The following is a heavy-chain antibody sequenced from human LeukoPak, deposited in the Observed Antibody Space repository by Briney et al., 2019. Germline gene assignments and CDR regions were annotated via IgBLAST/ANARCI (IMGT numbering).Heavy chain of an antibody. V-gene: IGHV3-30*04. J-gene: IGHJ4*02. D-gene: IGHD5-18*01. CDR3: AREDTAMVGYFDY. Sequence: AGGSLRLSCAAPGFTFSSYAMHWVRQAPGKGLEWEAVISYDGSNKYYADSVKGRFTISRDNSKNTLYLQMNSLRAEDTAVYYCAREDTAMVGYFDYWGQGTLVTVSS. CDR2: ISYDGSNK. CDR1: GFTFSSYA.